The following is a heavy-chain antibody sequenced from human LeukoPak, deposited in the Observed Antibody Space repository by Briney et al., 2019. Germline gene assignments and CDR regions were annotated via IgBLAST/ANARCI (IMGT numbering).Heavy chain of an antibody. D-gene: IGHD2-15*01. Sequence: PGGSLRLSCAASGFTFSSYGMHWVRQAPGKGLEWVAVISYDGSNKYFADSAKGRFTISRDNSKNTLYLQMNSLRTEDTALYYCAKDLCAFHCSGGGWYYYGMDVWGQGTTVTVSS. CDR3: AKDLCAFHCSGGGWYYYGMDV. V-gene: IGHV3-30*18. J-gene: IGHJ6*02. CDR1: GFTFSSYG. CDR2: ISYDGSNK.